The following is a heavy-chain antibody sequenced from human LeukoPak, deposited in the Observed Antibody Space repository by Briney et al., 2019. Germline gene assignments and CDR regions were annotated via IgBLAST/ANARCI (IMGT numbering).Heavy chain of an antibody. D-gene: IGHD6-13*01. J-gene: IGHJ4*02. CDR1: GESSFSSYY. Sequence: SETLSLTCAVYGESSFSSYYWGWIRQPPGKGLEWIGSIYYSGSTYYNPSLKSRVTISVDTSKNQFSLKLSSVTAADTAVYYCARESSSWYRDFDYWGQGTLVTVSS. V-gene: IGHV4-39*02. CDR3: ARESSSWYRDFDY. CDR2: IYYSGST.